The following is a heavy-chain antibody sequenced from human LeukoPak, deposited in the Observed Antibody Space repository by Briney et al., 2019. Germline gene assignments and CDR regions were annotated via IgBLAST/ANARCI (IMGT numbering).Heavy chain of an antibody. CDR1: GASISDYY. J-gene: IGHJ4*02. CDR2: IYYTGIA. Sequence: SETLSLTCTVSGASISDYYWSWIRQPPGKGLQWIGYIYYTGIANYNPSLKSRLTMSVDTSKSQLSLRLSSVTAADTAVYYCLTVDTSMGVDYWGQGTLVTVSS. D-gene: IGHD5-18*01. V-gene: IGHV4-59*08. CDR3: LTVDTSMGVDY.